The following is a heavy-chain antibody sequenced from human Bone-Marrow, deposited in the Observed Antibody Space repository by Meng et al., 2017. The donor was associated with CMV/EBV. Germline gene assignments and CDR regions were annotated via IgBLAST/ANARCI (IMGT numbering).Heavy chain of an antibody. CDR1: VGSIISSY. V-gene: IGHV4-4*07. CDR2: IYTSGST. D-gene: IGHD4-17*01. Sequence: QVQWHASAPGRVKPSETLSLTCTVSVGSIISSYWGWSRQPAGKGLEWIGRIYTSGSTNYNPSLKSRVTMSVDTSKNQFSLKLSSVTAADTAVYYCASELGGGDYAYWGQGTLVTVSS. J-gene: IGHJ4*02. CDR3: ASELGGGDYAY.